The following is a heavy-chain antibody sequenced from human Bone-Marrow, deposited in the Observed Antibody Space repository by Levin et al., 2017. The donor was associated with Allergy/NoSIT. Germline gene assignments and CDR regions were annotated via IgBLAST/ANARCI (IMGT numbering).Heavy chain of an antibody. D-gene: IGHD4-17*01. CDR1: GYSFPNYW. CDR2: IFPGDSET. CDR3: ARQLELTVTPGFYY. J-gene: IGHJ4*02. V-gene: IGHV5-51*01. Sequence: GESLKISCKVSGYSFPNYWIGWVRQMPGKGLEWMGIIFPGDSETRYSPSFQGHVTISADKSISTAYLQWSSLKASDTAIYFCARQLELTVTPGFYYWGQGTLVTVSS.